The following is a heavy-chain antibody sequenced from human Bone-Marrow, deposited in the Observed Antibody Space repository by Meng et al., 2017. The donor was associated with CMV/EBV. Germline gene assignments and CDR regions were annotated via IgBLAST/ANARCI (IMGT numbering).Heavy chain of an antibody. Sequence: SGFPLSGAWMSWVRQAPGKGLEWVGRTKSKIDGGTIDHAAPVRGRFTISRDDPQNTLYLQMNSLKTEDTAVYYCTTFHLAAADDDYWGQGTLVTVSS. CDR1: GFPLSGAW. CDR2: TKSKIDGGTI. J-gene: IGHJ4*02. V-gene: IGHV3-15*01. CDR3: TTFHLAAADDDY. D-gene: IGHD6-13*01.